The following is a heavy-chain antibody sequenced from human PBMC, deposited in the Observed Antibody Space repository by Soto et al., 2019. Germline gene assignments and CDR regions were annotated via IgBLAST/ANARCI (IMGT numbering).Heavy chain of an antibody. CDR3: ARGGIPPSGYGIAYAMDV. CDR1: GVSISGSRYY. D-gene: IGHD1-26*01. J-gene: IGHJ6*02. V-gene: IGHV4-39*01. Sequence: SETLSLTCTVSGVSISGSRYYWGWIRQPPGRGLEWIGNIYYSGSTYSTPALKSRVTLSVDTSKNQFSLNLNSVTAAYTAVYYCARGGIPPSGYGIAYAMDVWGQGTTVTVSS. CDR2: IYYSGST.